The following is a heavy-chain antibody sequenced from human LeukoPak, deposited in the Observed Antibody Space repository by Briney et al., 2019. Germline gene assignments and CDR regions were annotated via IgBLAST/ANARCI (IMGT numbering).Heavy chain of an antibody. CDR3: AADHGRFLDPYYFDY. V-gene: IGHV1-58*02. Sequence: ASVKVSXKASGFTFTSSAMQWVRQARGQRLEWIGWIVVGSGNTNYAQKFQERVTITRDMSTSTAYMELSSLRSEDTAVYYCAADHGRFLDPYYFDYWGQGTLVTVSS. CDR2: IVVGSGNT. J-gene: IGHJ4*02. D-gene: IGHD3-3*01. CDR1: GFTFTSSA.